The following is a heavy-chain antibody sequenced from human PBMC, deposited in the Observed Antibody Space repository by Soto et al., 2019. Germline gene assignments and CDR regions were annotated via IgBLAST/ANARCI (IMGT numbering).Heavy chain of an antibody. V-gene: IGHV1-69*04. CDR3: ARDRSVVVTATFGMDV. CDR1: GGTFSSYT. Sequence: SVKVSCKASGGTFSSYTIIWVRQAPGQGLEWMGRIIPILGIANYAQKFQGRVTITADKSTSTAYMELSSLRSEDTAVYYCARDRSVVVTATFGMDVWGQGTTVTVSS. D-gene: IGHD2-21*02. J-gene: IGHJ6*02. CDR2: IIPILGIA.